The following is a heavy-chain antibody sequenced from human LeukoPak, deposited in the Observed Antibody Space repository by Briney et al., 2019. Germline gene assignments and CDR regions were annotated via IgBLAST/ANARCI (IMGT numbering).Heavy chain of an antibody. CDR3: ARPAAGTLASFDY. Sequence: ASETLSLTCTVSGGSISSSSYYWSWIRQPPGKGLEWIGEINHSGSTNYNPSLKSRVTISVDTSKNQFSLKLSSVTAADTAVYYSARPAAGTLASFDYWGQGTLVTVSS. CDR1: GGSISSSSYY. CDR2: INHSGST. J-gene: IGHJ4*02. V-gene: IGHV4-39*07. D-gene: IGHD6-19*01.